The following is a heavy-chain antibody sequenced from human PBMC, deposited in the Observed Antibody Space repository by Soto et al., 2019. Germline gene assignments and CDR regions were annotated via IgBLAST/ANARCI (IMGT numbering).Heavy chain of an antibody. V-gene: IGHV4-34*01. D-gene: IGHD2-2*01. J-gene: IGHJ5*02. CDR3: ARDSRTGCSSTDCYMS. Sequence: SETLSLTCAVSGGSFRGFYWTWIRQSPGKGLEWLGDINHVGITNYNPSLKSRVSIPVDTSKSQFSLKLSSVTAADTATYYCARDSRTGCSSTDCYMSWGRGILVTVSS. CDR1: GGSFRGFY. CDR2: INHVGIT.